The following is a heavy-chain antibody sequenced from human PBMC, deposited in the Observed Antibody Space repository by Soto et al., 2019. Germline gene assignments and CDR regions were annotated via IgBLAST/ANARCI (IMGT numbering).Heavy chain of an antibody. J-gene: IGHJ5*02. CDR1: GFTFSSAA. CDR3: AKSLDIHYKNWFDP. Sequence: QILESGGSLVQPGGSLRLSCVAAGFTFSSAAMNWVRQAPGKGLEWVSIISDTGTRTHYADSVKGRFTISRDNSKNELYLDMNSLRAEDTAVYYCAKSLDIHYKNWFDPWGQGTLVTVSS. D-gene: IGHD4-4*01. CDR2: ISDTGTRT. V-gene: IGHV3-23*01.